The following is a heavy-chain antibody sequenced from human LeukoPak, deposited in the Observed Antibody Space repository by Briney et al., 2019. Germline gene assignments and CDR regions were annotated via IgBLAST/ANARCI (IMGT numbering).Heavy chain of an antibody. CDR1: EFTVNSNY. CDR2: IYSGGST. V-gene: IGHV3-66*01. Sequence: GGSLRLSCADSEFTVNSNYMISVRQAPGKGLEWVSLIYSGGSTYNADSVKDRFTISIDNSKTTVYLQMNSLRAEDTAVYYCASRTTVTDADGFDIWGQGTMVTVSS. D-gene: IGHD4-17*01. J-gene: IGHJ3*02. CDR3: ASRTTVTDADGFDI.